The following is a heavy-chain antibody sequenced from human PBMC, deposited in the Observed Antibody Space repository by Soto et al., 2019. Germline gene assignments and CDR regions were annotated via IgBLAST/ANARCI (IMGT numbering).Heavy chain of an antibody. Sequence: QVQLVESGGGVVQPGTSLRLSCVGSGFTFRRYVIHWFRQAPGKGLEWVALTSYDGSTNFYGDSVKGRLTISRHNSRNTVELHMDSLTFEDTALYYCARWVTTGGLDVWGQGTLVSVSS. V-gene: IGHV3-33*05. CDR1: GFTFRRYV. CDR2: TSYDGSTN. D-gene: IGHD2-21*02. CDR3: ARWVTTGGLDV. J-gene: IGHJ4*02.